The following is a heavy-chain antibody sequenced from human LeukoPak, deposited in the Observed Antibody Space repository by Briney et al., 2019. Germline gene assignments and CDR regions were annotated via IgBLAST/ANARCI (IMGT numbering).Heavy chain of an antibody. D-gene: IGHD3-3*01. J-gene: IGHJ4*02. V-gene: IGHV4-34*01. CDR2: HNHSGST. Sequence: SETLSLTCAVYGGSFSGYYWSWIRQPPGRGLEWIGEHNHSGSTNYNPSLKSRVTISVDTSKNQFSLRLSSVTAADTAVYYCASPFLTNEYWGQGTLVTVSS. CDR3: ASPFLTNEY. CDR1: GGSFSGYY.